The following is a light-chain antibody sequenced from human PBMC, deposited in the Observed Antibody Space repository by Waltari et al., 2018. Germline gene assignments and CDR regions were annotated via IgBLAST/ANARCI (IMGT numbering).Light chain of an antibody. CDR1: QSVLYSSNNKNY. Sequence: DIVMTQSPDSLAVSLGARATIKCKSSQSVLYSSNNKNYLAWYQQKPGQPPKLLIYWASTRESGVPDRFSGSGSGTDFTLTISSLQAEDVAVYYCQQYYSTPPITFGQGTRLEIK. V-gene: IGKV4-1*01. J-gene: IGKJ5*01. CDR3: QQYYSTPPIT. CDR2: WAS.